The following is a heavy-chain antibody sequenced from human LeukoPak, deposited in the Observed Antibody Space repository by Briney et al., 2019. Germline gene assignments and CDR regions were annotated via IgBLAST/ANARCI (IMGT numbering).Heavy chain of an antibody. CDR2: IIPIFGTA. J-gene: IGHJ4*02. CDR1: GGTFSSYA. D-gene: IGHD5-18*01. V-gene: IGHV1-69*13. Sequence: SVKVSCKASGGTFSSYAISWVRQAPGQGLEWMGGIIPIFGTANYAQKFQGRVTITANESTSTAYMELSSLRSEDTAVYYCARGTGTAMVNFDYWGQGTLVTVSS. CDR3: ARGTGTAMVNFDY.